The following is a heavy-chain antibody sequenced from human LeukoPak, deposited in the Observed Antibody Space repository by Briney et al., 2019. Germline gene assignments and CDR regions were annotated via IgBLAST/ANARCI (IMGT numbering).Heavy chain of an antibody. Sequence: SETLSLTCAVYGGSFSGYYWSWLRQPPGKGLEWIGEINHSGSTNYNPSLKSRVTISVDTSKNQFSLKLSSVTAADTAVYYCARGHPLIYDFWSGSQTIAFDIWGQGTMVTVSS. D-gene: IGHD3-3*01. V-gene: IGHV4-34*01. CDR1: GGSFSGYY. CDR2: INHSGST. CDR3: ARGHPLIYDFWSGSQTIAFDI. J-gene: IGHJ3*02.